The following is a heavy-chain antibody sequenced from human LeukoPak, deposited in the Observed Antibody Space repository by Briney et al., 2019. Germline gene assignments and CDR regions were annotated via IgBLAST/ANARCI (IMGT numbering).Heavy chain of an antibody. J-gene: IGHJ4*02. CDR1: GFTFSSYA. CDR3: AKGRATTRVICDY. V-gene: IGHV3-23*01. CDR2: ISGSGGST. D-gene: IGHD5-12*01. Sequence: SGGSLRLSCAASGFTFSSYAMSWVRQAPGKGLEWVSAISGSGGSTYYADSVKVRFTISRDNSKNTLYLQMNSLRAEDTAVYYCAKGRATTRVICDYWGQGTLVTVSS.